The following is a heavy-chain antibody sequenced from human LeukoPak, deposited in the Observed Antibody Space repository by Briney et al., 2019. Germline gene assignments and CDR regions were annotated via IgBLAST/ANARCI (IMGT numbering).Heavy chain of an antibody. CDR2: IWYDGTKK. V-gene: IGHV3-33*01. Sequence: GGSLRLSCAASGFNFSTFGLHWVRQAPGKGLEWVADIWYDGTKKYYADSVKGRFTISRDISMNTLYLQMNSLRAKDTAVYYCAGAFGSYIDYWGQGTLVTVSS. CDR1: GFNFSTFG. CDR3: AGAFGSYIDY. J-gene: IGHJ4*02. D-gene: IGHD1-26*01.